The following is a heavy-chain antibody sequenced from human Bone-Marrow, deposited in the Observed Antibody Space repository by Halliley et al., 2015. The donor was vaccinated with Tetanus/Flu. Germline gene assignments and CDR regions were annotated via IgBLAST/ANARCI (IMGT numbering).Heavy chain of an antibody. CDR1: GGSIRNFY. J-gene: IGHJ3*02. Sequence: TLSLTCTVSGGSIRNFYWSWIRQPPGKGLEWIGYISYRGNTNYNPSLESRVTMSVDTSKNQFSLNLRSVTTADSALYYCARETPPSDAFDIWGQGTLGTVSS. V-gene: IGHV4-59*01. CDR2: ISYRGNT. CDR3: ARETPPSDAFDI.